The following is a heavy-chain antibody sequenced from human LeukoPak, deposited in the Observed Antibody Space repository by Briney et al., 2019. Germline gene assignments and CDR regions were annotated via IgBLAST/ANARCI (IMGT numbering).Heavy chain of an antibody. Sequence: ASVKVSCKASGGTFSSYAISWVRQAPGQGLEWMGWINPNSGGTNYAQKFQGRVTMTRDTSISTAYMELSRLRSDDTAVYYCARPPRGDSHAFGIWGQGTMVTVSS. CDR3: ARPPRGDSHAFGI. CDR1: GGTFSSYA. D-gene: IGHD2-21*02. CDR2: INPNSGGT. V-gene: IGHV1-2*02. J-gene: IGHJ3*02.